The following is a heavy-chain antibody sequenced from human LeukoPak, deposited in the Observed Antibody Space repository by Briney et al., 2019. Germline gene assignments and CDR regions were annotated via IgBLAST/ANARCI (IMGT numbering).Heavy chain of an antibody. D-gene: IGHD3-10*01. CDR3: ARVHYYGSGAPYYYMDV. Sequence: SETLSLTCTVSGGSISSYYWSWIRQPPGKGVEWIGYIYYSGSTNYNPSLKSRVTISVDTSKNQFSLKLSSVTAADTAVYYCARVHYYGSGAPYYYMDVWGKGTTVTVSS. J-gene: IGHJ6*03. V-gene: IGHV4-59*01. CDR1: GGSISSYY. CDR2: IYYSGST.